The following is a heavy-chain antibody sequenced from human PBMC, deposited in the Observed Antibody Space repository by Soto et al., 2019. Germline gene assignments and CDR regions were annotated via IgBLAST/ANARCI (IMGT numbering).Heavy chain of an antibody. CDR2: IYHRGST. CDR3: AERDYYDSTGYYSY. CDR1: GGSISSGNW. V-gene: IGHV4-4*02. J-gene: IGHJ4*02. Sequence: SETLSLTCAVSGGSISSGNWWTWVRQPPGKGLEWIGEIYHRGSTNYNPSLKSRVTMSVDKSENQFSLILTSVTAADTTVYYCAERDYYDSTGYYSYWGQGTLVTVSS. D-gene: IGHD3-22*01.